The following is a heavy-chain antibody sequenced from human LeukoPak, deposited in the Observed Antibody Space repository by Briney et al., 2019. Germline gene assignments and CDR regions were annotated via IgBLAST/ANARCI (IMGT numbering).Heavy chain of an antibody. CDR2: IYYSGST. J-gene: IGHJ6*02. D-gene: IGHD3-22*01. V-gene: IGHV4-31*03. Sequence: KPSETLSLTCTVSGGSISSGGYSWSWIRQHPGKGLEWIGYIYYSGSTYYNPSLKSRVTISVDTSKNQFSLKLSSVTAADTAVYYCARDSSGYSPYGMDVWGQGTTVTVSS. CDR1: GGSISSGGYS. CDR3: ARDSSGYSPYGMDV.